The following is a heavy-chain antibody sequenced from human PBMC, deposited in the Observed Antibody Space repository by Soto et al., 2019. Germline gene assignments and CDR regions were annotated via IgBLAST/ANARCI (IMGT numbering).Heavy chain of an antibody. CDR1: GFTFSSYA. J-gene: IGHJ4*02. D-gene: IGHD3-3*01. CDR3: ARVGYDFWSGYSDY. Sequence: GGSLRLSCVASGFTFSSYAMHWVRQAPGKGLEWVAVISYDGSNKYYADSVKGRFTISRDNSKNTLYLQMNSLRAEDTAVYYCARVGYDFWSGYSDYWGQGTLVTVSS. V-gene: IGHV3-30*04. CDR2: ISYDGSNK.